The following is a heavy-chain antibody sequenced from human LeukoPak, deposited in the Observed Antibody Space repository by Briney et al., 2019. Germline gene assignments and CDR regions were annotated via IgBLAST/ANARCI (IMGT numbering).Heavy chain of an antibody. Sequence: SETLPLTCTVSGGSISSYYWSWIRQPPGKGLEWIGYIYYNGNTKYNPSLKSRVTISVDTSRNQSSLKVTSVTAADTAVYYCARTTRYCSGGSCYGAVENFDYWGQGTLVSVSS. CDR3: ARTTRYCSGGSCYGAVENFDY. CDR2: IYYNGNT. V-gene: IGHV4-59*01. J-gene: IGHJ4*02. CDR1: GGSISSYY. D-gene: IGHD2-15*01.